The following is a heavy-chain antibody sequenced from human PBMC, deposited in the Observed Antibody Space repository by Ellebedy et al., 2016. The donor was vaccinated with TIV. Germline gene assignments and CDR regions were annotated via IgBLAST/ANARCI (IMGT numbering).Heavy chain of an antibody. CDR3: ARTQRELLAYYVMYV. CDR1: GYTFTGYY. D-gene: IGHD1-26*01. V-gene: IGHV1-2*02. CDR2: IHPNRGGT. J-gene: IGHJ6*02. Sequence: AASVKVSCKASGYTFTGYYMHWARQAPGQGLEWMGWIHPNRGGTDYAQKFPGRVTMTRATSISTAYMELSRLRSDDTAVYYCARTQRELLAYYVMYVWGQGTTVTVSS.